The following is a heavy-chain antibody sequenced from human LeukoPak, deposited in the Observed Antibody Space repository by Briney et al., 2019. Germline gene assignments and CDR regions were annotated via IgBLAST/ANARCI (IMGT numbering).Heavy chain of an antibody. V-gene: IGHV1-18*01. CDR1: GYTFTSYG. CDR2: ISAYNGNT. J-gene: IGHJ4*02. D-gene: IGHD3-16*02. Sequence: ASVKVSCKASGYTFTSYGISWVRQAPGQGLEWTGWISAYNGNTNYAQKLQGRVTMTTDTSTSTAYMELRSLRSDDTAVYYCAREDNGYDYVWGSYRIFDYWGQGTLVTVSS. CDR3: AREDNGYDYVWGSYRIFDY.